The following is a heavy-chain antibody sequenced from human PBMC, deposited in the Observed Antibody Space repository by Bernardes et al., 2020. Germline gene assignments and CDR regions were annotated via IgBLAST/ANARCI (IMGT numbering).Heavy chain of an antibody. CDR3: ARGSWGMDYFDY. CDR2: IKQDGSEK. D-gene: IGHD3-16*01. V-gene: IGHV3-7*01. J-gene: IGHJ4*02. CDR1: GFTFSSYF. Sequence: GSLRLSCSASGFTFSSYFMIWVRQAPGKGLEWVANIKQDGSEKYYVDSVKGRFTISRDNAKNSLYLQMNSLRAEDTAVYYCARGSWGMDYFDYWGQGTLVTVSS.